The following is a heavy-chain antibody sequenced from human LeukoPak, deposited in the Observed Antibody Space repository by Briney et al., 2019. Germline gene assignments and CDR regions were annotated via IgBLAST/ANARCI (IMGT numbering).Heavy chain of an antibody. J-gene: IGHJ5*02. Sequence: PGGSLRLSCAASGFTFSSYAMSWVRQAPGKGLEWVSAISGSGGSTYYADSVKGRFTISRDNSKNTLYLQMNSLRAEDTAVYYCAKDKVGATNLNWFDPWGQGTLVTVSS. V-gene: IGHV3-23*01. D-gene: IGHD1-26*01. CDR1: GFTFSSYA. CDR3: AKDKVGATNLNWFDP. CDR2: ISGSGGST.